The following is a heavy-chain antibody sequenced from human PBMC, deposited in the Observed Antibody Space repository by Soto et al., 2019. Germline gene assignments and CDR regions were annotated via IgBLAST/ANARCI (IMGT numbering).Heavy chain of an antibody. V-gene: IGHV4-59*11. J-gene: IGHJ4*02. CDR1: GGSINNHY. CDR2: IYYTGST. Sequence: QVHLQESGPGLVKPSVTLSLTCTVSGGSINNHYWSWIRQPPGKGLEWIGFIYYTGSTNYNPSLKSRFTMSVDTSKNLVTLNLTSLTAADTAIYYCARANWYSEYWGQGTLVTVSS. D-gene: IGHD7-27*01. CDR3: ARANWYSEY.